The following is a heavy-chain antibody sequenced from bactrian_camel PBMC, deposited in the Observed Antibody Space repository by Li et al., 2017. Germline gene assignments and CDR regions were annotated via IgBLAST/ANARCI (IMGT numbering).Heavy chain of an antibody. CDR2: INPGGDRT. V-gene: IGHV3S40*01. D-gene: IGHD2*01. J-gene: IGHJ4*01. CDR1: GFTFRDTR. Sequence: VQLVESGGGSVQAGGSLRLSCATFGFTFRDTRMAWVRQAQGKGLEWVASINPGGDRTYYSDSVKGRFTISQDSAKNTVYLQLASLKPEDTAMYYCAATIGTCPGSVWGRFRGFNWYGQGTQVTVS.